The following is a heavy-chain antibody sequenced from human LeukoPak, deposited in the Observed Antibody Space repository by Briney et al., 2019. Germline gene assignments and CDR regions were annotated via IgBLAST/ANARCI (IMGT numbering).Heavy chain of an antibody. CDR2: IGGSGGST. CDR1: GFTVTSNS. CDR3: AKRDTYYDSSGYYFY. Sequence: GGSLRLSCTVSGFTVTSNSMSWVRQAPGKGLEWVSAIGGSGGSTYYADSVKGRFTISRDNSKNTLYLQMNSLRAEDTAVYYCAKRDTYYDSSGYYFYWGQGTLVTVSS. V-gene: IGHV3-23*01. J-gene: IGHJ4*02. D-gene: IGHD3-22*01.